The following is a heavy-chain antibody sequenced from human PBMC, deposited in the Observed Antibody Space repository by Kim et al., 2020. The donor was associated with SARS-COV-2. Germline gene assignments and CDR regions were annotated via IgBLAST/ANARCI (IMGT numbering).Heavy chain of an antibody. D-gene: IGHD2-8*02. CDR1: GFAFSNYV. CDR2: ITRTSTYI. Sequence: GGSLRLSCAASGFAFSNYVMNWVRQAPGKGLEWVSSITRTSTYISYADSVKGRFTISRDNAQNSLYLQMNGLRAEDTAVYYCAKDDTTGGVFGDRPFDYWGQGTLVTVSS. J-gene: IGHJ4*02. CDR3: AKDDTTGGVFGDRPFDY. V-gene: IGHV3-21*01.